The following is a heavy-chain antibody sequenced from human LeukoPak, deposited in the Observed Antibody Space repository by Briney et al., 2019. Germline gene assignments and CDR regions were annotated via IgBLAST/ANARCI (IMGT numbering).Heavy chain of an antibody. D-gene: IGHD5-12*01. CDR3: ANGLYSGYESFDY. Sequence: GGSLRLSCAASGFTFSSYAMHWVRQAPGKGLEWVAVISYDGSNKYYADSVKGRFTISRDNSKNTLYLQMNSLRAEDTAVYYCANGLYSGYESFDYWGQGTLVTVSS. J-gene: IGHJ4*02. CDR2: ISYDGSNK. V-gene: IGHV3-30-3*01. CDR1: GFTFSSYA.